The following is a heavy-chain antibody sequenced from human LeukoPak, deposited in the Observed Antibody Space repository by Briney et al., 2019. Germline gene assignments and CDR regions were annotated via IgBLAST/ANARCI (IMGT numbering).Heavy chain of an antibody. CDR3: ARAGLVGATYFDY. D-gene: IGHD1-26*01. V-gene: IGHV3-21*01. J-gene: IGHJ4*02. Sequence: GGSLRLSCAPSRFTFSSYSMNWVRQAPGKGLEWVSSISSSSSYIYYADSVKGRFTISRDNVKNSLYLQMHSLRAEDTGVYYCARAGLVGATYFDYWGQGTPVTVSS. CDR1: RFTFSSYS. CDR2: ISSSSSYI.